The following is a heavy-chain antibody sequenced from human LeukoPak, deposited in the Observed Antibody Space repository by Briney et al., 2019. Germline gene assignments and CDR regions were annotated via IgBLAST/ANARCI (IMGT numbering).Heavy chain of an antibody. CDR3: ARSSAYYNEADI. CDR2: INPSGGST. D-gene: IGHD3-9*01. V-gene: IGHV1-46*01. J-gene: IGHJ3*02. Sequence: ASVKVSCKTSGYTFTSYYMHWVRQAPGQGLEWMGIINPSGGSTTYAQKFQGRLTMTTDTPTSTVYIELSSLRSEDTAVYYCARSSAYYNEADIWGQGAMVTVSS. CDR1: GYTFTSYY.